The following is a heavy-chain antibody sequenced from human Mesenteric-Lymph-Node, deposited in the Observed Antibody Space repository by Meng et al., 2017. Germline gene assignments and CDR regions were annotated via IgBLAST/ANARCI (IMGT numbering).Heavy chain of an antibody. CDR2: INPKSGGT. D-gene: IGHD2-15*01. J-gene: IGHJ3*02. V-gene: IGHV1-2*02. CDR3: ARGENALGGFVVVVAATQSAFDI. CDR1: GDTFTGYY. Sequence: ASVKVSCKASGDTFTGYYMHWVRQAPGQGLEWMGWINPKSGGTNYAQKFQGRVTMTRDTSISTAYMELSSLRSEDTAVYYCARGENALGGFVVVVAATQSAFDIWGQGTMVTVSS.